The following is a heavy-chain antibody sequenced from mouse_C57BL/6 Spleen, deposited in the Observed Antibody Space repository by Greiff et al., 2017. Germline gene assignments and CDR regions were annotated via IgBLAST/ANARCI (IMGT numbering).Heavy chain of an antibody. CDR3: DRNPYGYAMDY. CDR2: IWSGGST. Sequence: VQLQESGPGLVQPSQSLSITCTASGFSLTSYGVHWVRQSPGKGLEWLGVIWSGGSTDYNAAFISRLSISKDNAKSQVFFKMNSLQADDTAIYYCDRNPYGYAMDYWGQGTSVTVSS. J-gene: IGHJ4*01. D-gene: IGHD1-1*01. V-gene: IGHV2-2*01. CDR1: GFSLTSYG.